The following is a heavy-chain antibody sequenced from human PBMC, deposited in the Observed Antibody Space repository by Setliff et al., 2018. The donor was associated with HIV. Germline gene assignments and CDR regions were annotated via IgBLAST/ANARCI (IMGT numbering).Heavy chain of an antibody. D-gene: IGHD1-26*01. V-gene: IGHV5-51*01. CDR1: GDNFNSYW. CDR2: IYPGDSET. CDR3: AMFFSGTPFDF. Sequence: GESLKISCEASGDNFNSYWIGWVRQMPGKGLEWVAVIYPGDSETRYSPSFQGRVTISADKSISTAYLQWGSLKASDTAMYYCAMFFSGTPFDFWGQGTLVTVSS. J-gene: IGHJ4*02.